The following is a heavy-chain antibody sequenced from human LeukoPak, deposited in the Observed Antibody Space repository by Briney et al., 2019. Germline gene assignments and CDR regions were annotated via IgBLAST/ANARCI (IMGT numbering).Heavy chain of an antibody. CDR3: ATNVLRFLDPFDY. CDR2: ISGSGGST. CDR1: GFTFSSYG. V-gene: IGHV3-23*01. Sequence: GGSLRLSCAASGFTFSSYGMSWVRQAPGKGLEWVSAISGSGGSTYYADSVKGRFTISRDNSKNTLYLQMNSLRAEDTAVYYCATNVLRFLDPFDYWGQGTLVTVSS. J-gene: IGHJ4*02. D-gene: IGHD3-3*01.